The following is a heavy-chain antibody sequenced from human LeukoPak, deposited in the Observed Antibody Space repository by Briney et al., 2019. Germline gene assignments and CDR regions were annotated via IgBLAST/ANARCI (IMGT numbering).Heavy chain of an antibody. Sequence: GRSLRLSCAASGFTFSSYSIHWVRQAPGKGLEWVAVISYDGSTKYYADSVKGRFTISRYNSKNTLYLQMNSLRVEDTTLYYCAKDSFVGTTSYLDSWGQGTLVTVSS. CDR2: ISYDGSTK. D-gene: IGHD1-26*01. V-gene: IGHV3-30*18. CDR1: GFTFSSYS. J-gene: IGHJ4*02. CDR3: AKDSFVGTTSYLDS.